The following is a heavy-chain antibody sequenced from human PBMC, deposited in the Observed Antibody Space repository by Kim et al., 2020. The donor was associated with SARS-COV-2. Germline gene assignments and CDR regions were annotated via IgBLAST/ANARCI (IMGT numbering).Heavy chain of an antibody. Sequence: SETLSLTCTVSGGSISSYYWSWIRQPPGKGLEWIGYIYYSGSTNYNPSLKSRVTISVDTSKNQFSLKLSSVTAADTAVYYCARDHPLRGEVDVWGQGTTVTVSS. D-gene: IGHD3-10*01. J-gene: IGHJ6*02. CDR1: GGSISSYY. CDR3: ARDHPLRGEVDV. V-gene: IGHV4-59*13. CDR2: IYYSGST.